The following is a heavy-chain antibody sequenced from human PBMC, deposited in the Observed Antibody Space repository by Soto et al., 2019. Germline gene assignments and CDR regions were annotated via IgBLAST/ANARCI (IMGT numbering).Heavy chain of an antibody. V-gene: IGHV4-59*08. CDR2: IYNNGRT. J-gene: IGHJ4*02. D-gene: IGHD2-2*01. CDR3: ARTPIVTSSLDS. CDR1: GGSMSGYY. Sequence: TLSLTCTVSGGSMSGYYWSWIRQPPGKGLEWIGYIYNNGRTDFNPSLKSRVTISQDTSKYQFFLRLRSVTAADTAVYFCARTPIVTSSLDSWGQGLLVTVSS.